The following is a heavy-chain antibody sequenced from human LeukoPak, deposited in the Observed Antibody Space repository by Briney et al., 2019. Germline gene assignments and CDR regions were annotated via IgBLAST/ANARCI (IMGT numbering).Heavy chain of an antibody. CDR1: GGSISSYY. CDR3: ARVAAVPYNWFDP. CDR2: IYYSGIT. V-gene: IGHV4-39*07. Sequence: SETLSLTCTVSGGSISSYYWGWIRQPSGKGLEWIGSIYYSGITYYNPSLKSRVTISVDTSKNQFSLKLSSVTAADTAVYYCARVAAVPYNWFDPWGQGTLVTVSS. J-gene: IGHJ5*02. D-gene: IGHD6-13*01.